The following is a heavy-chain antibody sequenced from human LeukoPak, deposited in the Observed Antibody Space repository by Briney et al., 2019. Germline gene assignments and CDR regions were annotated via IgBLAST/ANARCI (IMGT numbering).Heavy chain of an antibody. D-gene: IGHD1-26*01. Sequence: ASVKVSCKASGYTFTSYYMHWVRQAPGQGLEWMGLINPTGGSTGYAQKSQGRATMTRDMSTSTDYMELSSLRSEDTAIYYCARDNSVGDNAWWFDPWGQGTLVTVSS. CDR1: GYTFTSYY. CDR3: ARDNSVGDNAWWFDP. J-gene: IGHJ5*02. V-gene: IGHV1-46*01. CDR2: INPTGGST.